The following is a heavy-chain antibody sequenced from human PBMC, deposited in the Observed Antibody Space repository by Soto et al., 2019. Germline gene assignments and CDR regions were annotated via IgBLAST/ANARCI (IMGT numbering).Heavy chain of an antibody. CDR2: ITGTGSST. J-gene: IGHJ4*02. V-gene: IGHV3-23*01. CDR3: AKTPNSRLLNS. D-gene: IGHD3-9*01. Sequence: GGSLRLSCAVSGFTFRNYAMSWVRQAPGKGLEWVAGITGTGSSTSYSDSVRGRFTISSDNSKNTLYLLMNSLRAEDTAVYWCAKTPNSRLLNSWGQGALVTVSS. CDR1: GFTFRNYA.